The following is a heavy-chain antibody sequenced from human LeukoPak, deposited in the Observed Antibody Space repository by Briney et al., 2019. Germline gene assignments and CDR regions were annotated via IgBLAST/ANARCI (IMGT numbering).Heavy chain of an antibody. CDR2: ISGDSGDT. J-gene: IGHJ4*02. Sequence: ASVKVSCKASGYTFTIYGISWVPQAPGQGLEWMGWISGDSGDTKYAQKLQGRVAMTTDTSMSTAHMELRSLRSDDTAVYYCAREGWNNSWTPFDYWGQGTLVTVSS. V-gene: IGHV1-18*01. D-gene: IGHD1/OR15-1a*01. CDR3: AREGWNNSWTPFDY. CDR1: GYTFTIYG.